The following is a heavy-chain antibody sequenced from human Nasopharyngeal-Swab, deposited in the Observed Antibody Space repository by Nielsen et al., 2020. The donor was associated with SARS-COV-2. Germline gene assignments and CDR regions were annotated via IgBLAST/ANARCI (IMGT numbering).Heavy chain of an antibody. CDR3: SRGLPYSSSCPFDY. V-gene: IGHV4-34*01. D-gene: IGHD6-13*01. J-gene: IGHJ4*02. CDR2: INHSGST. Sequence: PETMSLTCAVYRRSLSGFYWSWISQPPGKVLEWIGEINHSGSTNYNPSLKSRVTISVDTSKNQFSLKLSSVTAADTAVYYCSRGLPYSSSCPFDYWGQGTLVTVSS. CDR1: RRSLSGFY.